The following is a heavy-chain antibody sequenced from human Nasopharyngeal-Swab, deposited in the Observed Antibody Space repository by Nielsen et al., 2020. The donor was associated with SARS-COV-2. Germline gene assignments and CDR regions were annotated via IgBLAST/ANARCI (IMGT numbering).Heavy chain of an antibody. CDR3: ARGGDPREVVAATDCFDP. J-gene: IGHJ5*02. CDR2: INPGGGSA. D-gene: IGHD2-15*01. Sequence: WVRQAPGQGLEWMGIINPGGGSARYSQNFQGRFTMTRDTSTSTVYMELSSLRSEDTAVYYCARGGDPREVVAATDCFDPWGQGTLVTVSS. V-gene: IGHV1-46*01.